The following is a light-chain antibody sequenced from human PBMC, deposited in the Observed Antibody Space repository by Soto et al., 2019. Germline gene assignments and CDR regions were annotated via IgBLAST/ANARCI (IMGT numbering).Light chain of an antibody. J-gene: IGKJ4*01. Sequence: DIQMTQSPSSLSASVGDRVTITCRASQSISSYLNWYQQKPGQAPKRLIYAASSLQSGVPSRFSGSGSGTESTLTISSLQPEDFETYYCLQHHSYPRVTFGRGTKVDIK. V-gene: IGKV1-17*01. CDR3: LQHHSYPRVT. CDR2: AAS. CDR1: QSISSY.